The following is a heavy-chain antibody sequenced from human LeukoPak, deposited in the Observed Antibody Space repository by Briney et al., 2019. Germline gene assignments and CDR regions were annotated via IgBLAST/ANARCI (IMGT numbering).Heavy chain of an antibody. J-gene: IGHJ4*02. CDR1: GFTFSSYG. D-gene: IGHD6-13*01. Sequence: GGSLRLSCAASGFTFSSYGMHWVRQAPGKGLEWVAVISYDGSNKYYADSVKGRFTISRDNSKNTLYLQMNSLRAEDTAVYYCAKGSSPFDYWGQGTLVTVSS. CDR3: AKGSSPFDY. CDR2: ISYDGSNK. V-gene: IGHV3-30*18.